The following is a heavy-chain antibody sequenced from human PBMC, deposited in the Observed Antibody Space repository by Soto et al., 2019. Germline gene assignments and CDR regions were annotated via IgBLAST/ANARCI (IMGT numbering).Heavy chain of an antibody. CDR2: IIPIFGTA. V-gene: IGHV1-69*01. CDR1: GGTFSSYA. Sequence: QVQLVQSGAEVKKPGSSVKVSCKASGGTFSSYAISWVREAPGQGLGWMGGIIPIFGTANYAQKFQGRVTITADESTSTAYMELSSLRSEDTAVYYCARVSKMPWELTTHYAFDIWGQGTMVTVSS. CDR3: ARVSKMPWELTTHYAFDI. J-gene: IGHJ3*02. D-gene: IGHD1-26*01.